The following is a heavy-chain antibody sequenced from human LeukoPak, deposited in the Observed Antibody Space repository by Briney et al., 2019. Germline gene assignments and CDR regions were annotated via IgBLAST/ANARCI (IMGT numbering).Heavy chain of an antibody. V-gene: IGHV3-30-3*01. CDR3: ARGGTEIYYYHYGMDV. Sequence: QTGGSLRLSCAASGFTFSSYAMHWVRQAPGKGLEWVAVISYDGSNKYYAGSVKGRFTISRDNSKNTLYLQMNSLRVEDTAVYFCARGGTEIYYYHYGMDVWGQGTTVTVSS. CDR1: GFTFSSYA. CDR2: ISYDGSNK. J-gene: IGHJ6*02. D-gene: IGHD5-12*01.